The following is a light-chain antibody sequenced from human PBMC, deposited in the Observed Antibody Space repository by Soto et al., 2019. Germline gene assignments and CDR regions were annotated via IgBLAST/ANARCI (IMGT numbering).Light chain of an antibody. CDR2: GAS. Sequence: EIVLTQSPGTLSLSPGERATLSCRASQSVSRSLAWYQQKPGQAPRLLIYGASSRATGIPDRFSGSGSGTDFTLTISRLEPEDFALYYCQQYGTSPGTFGQGTTVEIK. V-gene: IGKV3-20*01. CDR1: QSVSRS. J-gene: IGKJ1*01. CDR3: QQYGTSPGT.